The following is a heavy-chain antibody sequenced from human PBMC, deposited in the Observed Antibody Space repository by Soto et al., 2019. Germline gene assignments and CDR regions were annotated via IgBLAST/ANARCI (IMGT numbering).Heavy chain of an antibody. D-gene: IGHD5-12*01. CDR3: ARGLRGVLDY. CDR2: ISNDENIK. J-gene: IGHJ4*02. V-gene: IGHV3-33*01. CDR1: GFNFGNFG. Sequence: GGSLRLSXVASGFNFGNFGMHWVRQAPGKGLEWLTVISNDENIKQDSVRGRFAIARDNSKNTLYLHLTSLRAEDTAIYYCARGLRGVLDYWGQGTLVTVSS.